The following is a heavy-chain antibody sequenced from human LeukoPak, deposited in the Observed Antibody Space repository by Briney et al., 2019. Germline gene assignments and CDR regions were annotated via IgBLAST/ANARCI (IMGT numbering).Heavy chain of an antibody. V-gene: IGHV3-33*06. Sequence: GGSLRLSCAVSGFTFSSYGMHWVRQAPGKGLEWVAVIWYDGSNKYYADSVKGRFTISRVNSKNTLYLQMNRLRAEDTAVYYCAKVGYSSGWYYFDYWGQGTLVTVSS. CDR1: GFTFSSYG. D-gene: IGHD6-19*01. CDR2: IWYDGSNK. CDR3: AKVGYSSGWYYFDY. J-gene: IGHJ4*02.